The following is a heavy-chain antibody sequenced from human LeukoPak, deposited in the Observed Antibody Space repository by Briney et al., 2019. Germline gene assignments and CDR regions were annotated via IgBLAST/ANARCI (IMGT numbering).Heavy chain of an antibody. CDR1: GGSISSSSYY. V-gene: IGHV4-39*07. CDR3: ARAGGCSSTSCYWGNDAFDI. D-gene: IGHD2-2*01. J-gene: IGHJ3*02. CDR2: IYYSGST. Sequence: SETLSLTCTVSGGSISSSSYYWGWIRQPPGKGLEWIGSIYYSGSTYYNPSLKSRVTISVDTSKNQFSLKLSSVTAADTAVYYCARAGGCSSTSCYWGNDAFDIWGQGTMVTVSS.